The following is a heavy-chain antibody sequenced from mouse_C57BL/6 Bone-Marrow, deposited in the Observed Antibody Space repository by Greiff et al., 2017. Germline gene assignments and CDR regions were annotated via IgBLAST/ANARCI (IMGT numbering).Heavy chain of an antibody. Sequence: VQLQQSGTVLARPGASVKMSCKTSGYTFTSYWMHWVKQRPGQGLEWIGAIYPGNSETSYNQKFKGKAKLTAVTSASTAYMELSSLTNEDSAVYYCTRSLIYYYGSSLGYFDVWGTGTTVTVSS. D-gene: IGHD1-1*01. V-gene: IGHV1-5*01. CDR2: IYPGNSET. J-gene: IGHJ1*03. CDR3: TRSLIYYYGSSLGYFDV. CDR1: GYTFTSYW.